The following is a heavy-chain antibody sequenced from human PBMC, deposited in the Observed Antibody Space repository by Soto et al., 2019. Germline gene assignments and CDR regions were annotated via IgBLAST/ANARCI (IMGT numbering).Heavy chain of an antibody. Sequence: SETLSLTCAVSGGSISSGGYSWSWIRQPPGKGLEWIGYSYYSGSTNYNPSLKSRVTISVDTSKNQFSLKLSSVTAADTAVYYCAKDSGYNYGYFRWFDPWGQGTLVTVSS. CDR2: SYYSGST. D-gene: IGHD5-18*01. CDR3: AKDSGYNYGYFRWFDP. CDR1: GGSISSGGYS. J-gene: IGHJ5*02. V-gene: IGHV4-61*08.